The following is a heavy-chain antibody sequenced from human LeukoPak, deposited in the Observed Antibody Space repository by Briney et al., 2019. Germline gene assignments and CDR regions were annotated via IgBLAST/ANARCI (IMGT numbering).Heavy chain of an antibody. V-gene: IGHV4-39*07. Sequence: SETLSLTCTVSGGSISSSSYYWGWIRQPPGKGLEWIGEINHSGSTNYNPSLKSRVTISVDTPKNQFSLKLSSVTAADTAVYYCARRNRYYFDYWGQGTRVTVSS. CDR2: INHSGST. CDR3: ARRNRYYFDY. J-gene: IGHJ4*02. D-gene: IGHD1-14*01. CDR1: GGSISSSSYY.